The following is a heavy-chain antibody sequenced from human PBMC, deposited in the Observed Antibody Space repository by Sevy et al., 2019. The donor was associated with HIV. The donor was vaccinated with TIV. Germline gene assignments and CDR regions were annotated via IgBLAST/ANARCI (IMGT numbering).Heavy chain of an antibody. CDR1: GYSLAQLS. V-gene: IGHV1-24*01. D-gene: IGHD3-22*01. CDR2: FDPEDDKR. Sequence: ASVKVSCKVSGYSLAQLSMHWVRQAPGKGLEWMGSFDPEDDKRIYAQKFQGRVTMTEYTSTDTDYMELSSLRSEDTAVYYCATTKDYYENSGDPFDYRGQGTLVTVSS. J-gene: IGHJ4*02. CDR3: ATTKDYYENSGDPFDY.